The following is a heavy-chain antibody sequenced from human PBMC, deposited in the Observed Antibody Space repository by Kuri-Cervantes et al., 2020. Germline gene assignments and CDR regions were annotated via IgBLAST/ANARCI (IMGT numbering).Heavy chain of an antibody. V-gene: IGHV4-39*01. J-gene: IGHJ4*02. Sequence: SETLSLTCTVSGGSISSSSYYWGWIRQPPGKGLEWIGSIYYSGSTYYNPSLKSRVTISVDTSKNQFSLKLSSVTAADTAVYYCARHTVPTLEYYCDSSGFSYWGQGTLVTVSS. CDR2: IYYSGST. CDR1: GGSISSSSYY. D-gene: IGHD3-22*01. CDR3: ARHTVPTLEYYCDSSGFSY.